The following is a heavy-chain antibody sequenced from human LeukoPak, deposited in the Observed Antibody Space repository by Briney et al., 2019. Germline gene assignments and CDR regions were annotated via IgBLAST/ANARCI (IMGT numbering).Heavy chain of an antibody. D-gene: IGHD5-18*01. CDR3: AKPRERGYSYGFDY. V-gene: IGHV3-23*01. CDR1: GFTFSSYA. J-gene: IGHJ4*02. Sequence: GGSLRLSCAASGFTFSSYAMGWVRQAPGKGLEGVSAISGSGGSTYYADSVKGRFTISRDNSQNTLYLQMNSLRAEDTAVYYCAKPRERGYSYGFDYWGQGPLVTVSS. CDR2: ISGSGGST.